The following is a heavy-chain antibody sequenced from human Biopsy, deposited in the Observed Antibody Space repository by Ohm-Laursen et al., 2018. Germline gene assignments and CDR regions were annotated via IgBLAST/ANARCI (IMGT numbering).Heavy chain of an antibody. Sequence: ETLSLTCAASGFIFSTYTMNWVRQAPGEGLEWVLSISSRSSDIYYADSVKGRFTISRDNAKNSLFLHMNSLRAEDTAVYYCARESALKWYQSLSYFNGMDVWGQGTTVTVSS. CDR2: ISSRSSDI. J-gene: IGHJ6*02. CDR3: ARESALKWYQSLSYFNGMDV. CDR1: GFIFSTYT. V-gene: IGHV3-21*01. D-gene: IGHD2-2*01.